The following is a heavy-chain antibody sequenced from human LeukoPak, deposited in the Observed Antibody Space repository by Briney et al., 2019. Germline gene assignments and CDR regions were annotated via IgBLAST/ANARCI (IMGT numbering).Heavy chain of an antibody. CDR1: GFTFSDYY. CDR3: GRGTGRYFDWPGDY. V-gene: IGHV3-11*01. D-gene: IGHD3-9*01. J-gene: IGHJ4*02. Sequence: PGGSLRLSCAASGFTFSDYYMSWIRQAPGKGLEWVSYISSSGSSMYYADSVRGRFTISRDNAKNSLSLQMNGLRAEDTAVYFCGRGTGRYFDWPGDYWGQGTLVTVSS. CDR2: ISSSGSSM.